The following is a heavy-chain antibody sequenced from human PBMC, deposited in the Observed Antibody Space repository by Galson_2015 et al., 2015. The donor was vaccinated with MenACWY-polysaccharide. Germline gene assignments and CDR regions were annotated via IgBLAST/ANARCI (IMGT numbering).Heavy chain of an antibody. D-gene: IGHD2-2*02. V-gene: IGHV1-46*01. CDR1: GYTFTSYY. Sequence: SVKVSCKASGYTFTSYYMHWVRQAPGQGLEWVGIINPSGGSTSYAQKFQGRVTMTRDTSTSTVYMELSSLRSEDTAVYYCARDQVVPAAIHYYYYYGMDVWGQGTTVTVSS. J-gene: IGHJ6*02. CDR3: ARDQVVPAAIHYYYYYGMDV. CDR2: INPSGGST.